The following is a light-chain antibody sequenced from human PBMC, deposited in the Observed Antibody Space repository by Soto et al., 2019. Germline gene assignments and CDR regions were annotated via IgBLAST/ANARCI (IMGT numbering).Light chain of an antibody. CDR1: QNIHSW. CDR3: QQYSSFWT. CDR2: DAS. J-gene: IGKJ1*01. Sequence: DIQMTQSPSALSASVGDRVTITCRASQNIHSWLAWYQQKPGKVPKLLIYDASSVKSGVPSRFSGSRSGTEFTLTINSLQPDDCATYYCQQYSSFWTFGQGTKVDIK. V-gene: IGKV1-5*01.